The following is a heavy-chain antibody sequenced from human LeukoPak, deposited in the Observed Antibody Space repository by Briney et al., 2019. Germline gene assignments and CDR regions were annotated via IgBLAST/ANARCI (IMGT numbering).Heavy chain of an antibody. CDR2: IHYSGTT. J-gene: IGHJ3*02. V-gene: IGHV4-59*01. Sequence: VKPSETLSLTCTVSGGSISSYYWSWIRQPPGKGLEWIGYIHYSGTTNYNPSLKSRVTISVDTSKNQFSLKLSSVTAADTAVYYCARPYSSNWYDAFHIWGQGTMVTVSS. CDR3: ARPYSSNWYDAFHI. D-gene: IGHD6-13*01. CDR1: GGSISSYY.